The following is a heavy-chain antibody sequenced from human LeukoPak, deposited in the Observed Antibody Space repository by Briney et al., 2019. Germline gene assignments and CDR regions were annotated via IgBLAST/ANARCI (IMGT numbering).Heavy chain of an antibody. CDR3: ARSVGGHFDY. V-gene: IGHV3-48*02. CDR2: ITSNSATI. Sequence: GGSLRLSCAASGFTFSVYSMNWVRQPPGVGLEWVSYITSNSATIQYADSVKDRFTISRDNAKNSLCLEMNSLRDGDTAVYYCARSVGGHFDYWGQGMLVTVSS. J-gene: IGHJ4*02. D-gene: IGHD3-16*01. CDR1: GFTFSVYS.